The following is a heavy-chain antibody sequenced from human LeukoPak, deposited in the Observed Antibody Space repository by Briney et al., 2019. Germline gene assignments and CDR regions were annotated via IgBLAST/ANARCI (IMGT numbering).Heavy chain of an antibody. V-gene: IGHV1-69*05. J-gene: IGHJ6*02. CDR1: GGTFSSYA. D-gene: IGHD3-3*01. Sequence: SVKVSCKASGGTFSSYAISWVRQAPGQGLEWMGGIIPIFGTANYAQKLQGRVTMTTDTSTSTAYMELRSLRSDDTAVYYCARVGDFWSGFHYYYGVDVWGQGTTVTVSS. CDR2: IIPIFGTA. CDR3: ARVGDFWSGFHYYYGVDV.